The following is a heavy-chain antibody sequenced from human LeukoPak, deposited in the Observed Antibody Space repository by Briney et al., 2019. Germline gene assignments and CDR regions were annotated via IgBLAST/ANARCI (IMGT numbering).Heavy chain of an antibody. Sequence: GESLKISCKGSGYTFTSYWIGWVRQLPGKGLEWMGIIYPGDSDTRYSPSFQGQVTISADKSISTTYLQWSSLQAADTAMFYCARRSYYYNSQDAFDYWGQGTMVTVSS. CDR2: IYPGDSDT. CDR1: GYTFTSYW. CDR3: ARRSYYYNSQDAFDY. D-gene: IGHD3-10*01. J-gene: IGHJ3*01. V-gene: IGHV5-51*01.